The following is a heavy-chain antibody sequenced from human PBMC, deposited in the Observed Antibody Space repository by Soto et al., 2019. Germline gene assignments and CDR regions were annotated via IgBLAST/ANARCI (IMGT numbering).Heavy chain of an antibody. Sequence: QVPLVQSGAEVKKPGASVKVSCKASGYTFTSYAMHWVRQAPGQRLEWMGWINAGNGNTKYSQKFQGRVTITRDTSASTAYMELSSLRSEDTAVYYCAREFSRGYSGYDPYFDYWGQGTLVTVSS. D-gene: IGHD5-12*01. CDR3: AREFSRGYSGYDPYFDY. CDR1: GYTFTSYA. J-gene: IGHJ4*02. CDR2: INAGNGNT. V-gene: IGHV1-3*01.